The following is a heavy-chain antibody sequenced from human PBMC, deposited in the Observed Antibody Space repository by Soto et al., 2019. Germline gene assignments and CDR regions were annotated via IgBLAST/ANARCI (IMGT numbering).Heavy chain of an antibody. V-gene: IGHV4-31*03. CDR1: GGSISSGGYY. Sequence: SETLSLTCTVSGGSISSGGYYWSWIRQHPGKGLEWIGYIYYSGSTYYNPSLKSRVTISVDTSKNQFSLKLSSVTAADTAVYYCARDCSSTSCHPPGAFDIWGQGTMVTVSS. CDR3: ARDCSSTSCHPPGAFDI. D-gene: IGHD2-2*01. CDR2: IYYSGST. J-gene: IGHJ3*02.